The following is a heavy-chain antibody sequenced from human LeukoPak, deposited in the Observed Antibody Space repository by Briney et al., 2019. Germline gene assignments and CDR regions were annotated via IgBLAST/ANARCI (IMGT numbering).Heavy chain of an antibody. J-gene: IGHJ3*02. V-gene: IGHV4-38-2*02. D-gene: IGHD2-21*02. CDR2: IDGSGSS. Sequence: PSETLSLTCTVSGYSISSGYLWGWIRQPPGKGLEWIGSIDGSGSSYYNPSLKSRVTISLDTSGNQFSLKLSSVTAADTAVYYCASGYCGGACQLGGVDMWGQGTMVTVSS. CDR3: ASGYCGGACQLGGVDM. CDR1: GYSISSGYL.